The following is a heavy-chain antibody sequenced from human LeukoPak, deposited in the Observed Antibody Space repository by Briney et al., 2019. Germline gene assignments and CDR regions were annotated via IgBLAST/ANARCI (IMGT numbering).Heavy chain of an antibody. V-gene: IGHV1-69*06. D-gene: IGHD6-6*01. J-gene: IGHJ6*03. CDR3: ARSQPGFSIAAPFGYYMDV. CDR1: GGTFSNYA. Sequence: SVKVSCKASGGTFSNYAINWVRQAPGQGLEWMGGIIPIFRTTNYAQKFQDRVTITADKSTSTAYMELSSLRSEDTAVYYCARSQPGFSIAAPFGYYMDVWGKGTTVTVSS. CDR2: IIPIFRTT.